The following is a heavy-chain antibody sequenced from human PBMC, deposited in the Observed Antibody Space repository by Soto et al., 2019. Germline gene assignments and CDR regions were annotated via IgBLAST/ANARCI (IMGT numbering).Heavy chain of an antibody. Sequence: EVQLVESGGGLVKPGGSLRLSCAASGFTFSSYSMNWVRQAPGKGLEWVSSISSSSSYIYYADSVKGRFTISRDNAKNSLYLQMNSLRAEDTAVYYCARDVPYSSGWFDYWGQGTLVTVSS. J-gene: IGHJ4*02. CDR3: ARDVPYSSGWFDY. V-gene: IGHV3-21*01. D-gene: IGHD6-19*01. CDR1: GFTFSSYS. CDR2: ISSSSSYI.